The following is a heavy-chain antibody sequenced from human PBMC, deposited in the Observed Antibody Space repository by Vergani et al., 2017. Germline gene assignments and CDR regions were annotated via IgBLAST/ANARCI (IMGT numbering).Heavy chain of an antibody. CDR3: ARSRGIPGRAFDI. Sequence: QVQLQQWGAGLLKPSDTLSLTCAVYGGSFSGYYWSWIRQPPGKGLEWIGEIIHSGSTNYNPSFKSRVTISVDTPKIQFSLKLSSVTAADTAVYYCARSRGIPGRAFDIWGQGTMVTVSS. V-gene: IGHV4-34*12. CDR1: GGSFSGYY. J-gene: IGHJ3*02. D-gene: IGHD3-16*01. CDR2: IIHSGST.